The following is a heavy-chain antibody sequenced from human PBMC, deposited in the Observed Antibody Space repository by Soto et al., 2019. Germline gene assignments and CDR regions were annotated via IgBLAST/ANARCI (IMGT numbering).Heavy chain of an antibody. CDR3: ARVRYSSSYYFDY. D-gene: IGHD6-6*01. CDR2: INHSGST. Sequence: SETLSLTCAVYGGSFSGYYWSWIRQPPGKGLEWIGEINHSGSTNYNPSLKSRVTISVDTSKNKFSLKLSSVTAADTAVYYCARVRYSSSYYFDYWGQGTLVTVSS. J-gene: IGHJ4*02. CDR1: GGSFSGYY. V-gene: IGHV4-34*01.